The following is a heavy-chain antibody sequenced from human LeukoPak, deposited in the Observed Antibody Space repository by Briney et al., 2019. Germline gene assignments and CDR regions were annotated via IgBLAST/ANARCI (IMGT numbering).Heavy chain of an antibody. Sequence: SETLSLTCTVSGGSISNYYWGWIRQPPGKGLEWIGSIYYSGSTYYNPSLKSRVTISVDTSKNQFSLKLSSVTAADTAVYYCASYYDSSGYYWELFDYWGQGTLVTVSS. D-gene: IGHD3-22*01. J-gene: IGHJ4*02. CDR3: ASYYDSSGYYWELFDY. V-gene: IGHV4-39*01. CDR1: GGSISNYY. CDR2: IYYSGST.